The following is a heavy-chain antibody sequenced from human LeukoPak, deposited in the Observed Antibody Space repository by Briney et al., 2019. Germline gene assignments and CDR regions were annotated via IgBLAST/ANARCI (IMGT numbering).Heavy chain of an antibody. J-gene: IGHJ4*02. CDR2: ITPNSGGT. V-gene: IGHV1-2*02. Sequence: ASLKASCKTSGYTFAAYYIHTVRQAPGHGLEWMGWITPNSGGTNYAQKFQGRVTMSRDKSISTAYMELSILRSHDTAVYYCARATEFDYWGQGTLVTVSS. CDR3: ARATEFDY. CDR1: GYTFAAYY.